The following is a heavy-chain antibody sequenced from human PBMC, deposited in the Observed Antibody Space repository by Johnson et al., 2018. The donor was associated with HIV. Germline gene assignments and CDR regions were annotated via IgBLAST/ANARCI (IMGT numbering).Heavy chain of an antibody. CDR1: GFTSSYYD. Sequence: MLLVESGGGLVQPGGSLRLSCAASGFTSSYYDMHWVRQGPGKGLQWVSGINSDGSSTSYADSVKGRFTISRDNAKNTLYLQMNSLRAEDTAVYYCARDLHDSSGYYYEGDAFDIWGQGTMVTVSS. V-gene: IGHV3-74*01. J-gene: IGHJ3*02. D-gene: IGHD3-22*01. CDR2: INSDGSST. CDR3: ARDLHDSSGYYYEGDAFDI.